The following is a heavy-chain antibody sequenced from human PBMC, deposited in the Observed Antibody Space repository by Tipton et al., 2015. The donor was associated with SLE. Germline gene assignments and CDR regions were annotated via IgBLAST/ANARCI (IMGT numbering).Heavy chain of an antibody. J-gene: IGHJ5*02. CDR2: IIPIFGTA. CDR3: AREGYYDFLTGRPGFDP. CDR1: GGTFSSYA. V-gene: IGHV1-69*18. D-gene: IGHD3-9*01. Sequence: QVQLVQSGAEVKKPGSSVKVSCKASGGTFSSYAISWVRQAPGQGLEWMGRIIPIFGTANYAQKFQGRVTITADESTSTAYMELSSLRSEDTAVYYCAREGYYDFLTGRPGFDPWGQGTLVTVSS.